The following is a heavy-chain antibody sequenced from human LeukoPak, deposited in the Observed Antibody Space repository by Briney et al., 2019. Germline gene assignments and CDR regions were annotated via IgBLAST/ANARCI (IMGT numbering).Heavy chain of an antibody. J-gene: IGHJ3*02. CDR3: ARAIGTTGTTTSDAFDI. CDR1: GFTFSDYT. V-gene: IGHV3-21*01. Sequence: GGSLRLSCAASGFTFSDYTMNWVRQAPGKGLEWVSSISSSSSYIYYADSVKGRFTISRDNAKNSLYLQMNSLRAEDTAVYYCARAIGTTGTTTSDAFDIWGQGTMVTVSS. D-gene: IGHD1-1*01. CDR2: ISSSSSYI.